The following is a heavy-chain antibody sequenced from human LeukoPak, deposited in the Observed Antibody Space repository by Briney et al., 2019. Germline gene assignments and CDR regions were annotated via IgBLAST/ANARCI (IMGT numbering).Heavy chain of an antibody. D-gene: IGHD4-17*01. J-gene: IGHJ4*02. CDR3: VRGDGDLFDY. CDR2: ISKTTTNI. Sequence: GGSLRLSCAASGFTFRSYNTNWVRQAPGKGLEWVSFISKTTTNIYYGDSVRGRFTISRDNAKNSIHLQMSSLRAEDSAVYYCVRGDGDLFDYWGEGTLVSVSS. V-gene: IGHV3-21*06. CDR1: GFTFRSYN.